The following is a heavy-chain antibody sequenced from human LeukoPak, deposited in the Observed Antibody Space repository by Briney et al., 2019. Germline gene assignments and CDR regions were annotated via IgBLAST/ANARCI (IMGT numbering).Heavy chain of an antibody. J-gene: IGHJ4*02. D-gene: IGHD5-24*01. CDR2: ISSSGDTR. Sequence: KPGGSLRLSCAASGFTFSDYYMSWIRQAPGKGLEWVAYISSSGDTRYYADSVKGRFTISRDNAKNSLYLQMNSLRAEDTAVYYCARATGRDGYNSGYWGQGTLVTVSS. CDR3: ARATGRDGYNSGY. CDR1: GFTFSDYY. V-gene: IGHV3-11*04.